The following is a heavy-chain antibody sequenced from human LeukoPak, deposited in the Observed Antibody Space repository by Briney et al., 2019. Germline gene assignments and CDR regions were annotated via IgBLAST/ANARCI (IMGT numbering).Heavy chain of an antibody. J-gene: IGHJ4*02. CDR3: ARPRYGSGSLDS. D-gene: IGHD3-10*01. CDR2: INHSGST. Sequence: SETLSLTCAVYGESFSGHYWTWIRQPPGRGLDWIGEINHSGSTTSNPSLNNRVTISVDTSKNQFSLKLTSVTAADTAVYYCARPRYGSGSLDSWSQGTLVTVSS. CDR1: GESFSGHY. V-gene: IGHV4-34*01.